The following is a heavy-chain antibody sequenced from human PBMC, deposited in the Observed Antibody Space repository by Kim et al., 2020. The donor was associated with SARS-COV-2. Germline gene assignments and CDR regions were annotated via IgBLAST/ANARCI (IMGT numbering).Heavy chain of an antibody. CDR3: TTLYYYDSSGYYRSYYYGMDV. CDR1: GFTFSNAW. V-gene: IGHV3-15*01. CDR2: IKSKTDGGTT. J-gene: IGHJ6*02. Sequence: GGSLTLSCAASGFTFSNAWMSWVRQAPGKGLEWVGRIKSKTDGGTTDYAAPVKGRFTISRDDSKNTLYLQMNSLKTEDTAVYYCTTLYYYDSSGYYRSYYYGMDVWGQGTTVTVSS. D-gene: IGHD3-22*01.